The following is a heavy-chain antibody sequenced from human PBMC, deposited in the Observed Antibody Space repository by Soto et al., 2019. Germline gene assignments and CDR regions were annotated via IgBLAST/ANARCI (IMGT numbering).Heavy chain of an antibody. V-gene: IGHV3-15*07. CDR1: GFTFTNAW. D-gene: IGHD6-13*01. CDR3: ARSWYDAFDI. CDR2: IKSKTDGGTT. J-gene: IGHJ3*02. Sequence: GGSLRLSCAASGFTFTNAWINWVRQAPGKGLEWVGRIKSKTDGGTTDYAEPVKGRFAISRDDSNNMVYLQMNSLKIEDTAVYYCARSWYDAFDIWGQRTMVTVSS.